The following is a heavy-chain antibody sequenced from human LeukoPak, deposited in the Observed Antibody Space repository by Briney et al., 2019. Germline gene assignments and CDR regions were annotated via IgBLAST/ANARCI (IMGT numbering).Heavy chain of an antibody. CDR2: INHSGST. D-gene: IGHD3-3*01. J-gene: IGHJ3*02. CDR1: GGSFSGYY. V-gene: IGHV4-34*01. Sequence: SETLSLTCAVYGGSFSGYYWSWSRQPPGKGLEWIGEINHSGSTNYNPSLKSRVTISVDTSKNQFSLKLSSVTAADTAVYYCARDRAIFGVVNDAFDIWGQGTMVTVSS. CDR3: ARDRAIFGVVNDAFDI.